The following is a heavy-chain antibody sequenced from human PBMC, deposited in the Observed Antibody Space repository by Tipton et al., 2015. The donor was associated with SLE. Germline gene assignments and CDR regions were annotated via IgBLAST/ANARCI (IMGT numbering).Heavy chain of an antibody. CDR3: AKYGYNPNWYFDL. CDR1: GDSIISGAYY. V-gene: IGHV4-31*03. CDR2: IFYSGST. J-gene: IGHJ2*01. Sequence: TLSLTCTVSGDSIISGAYYWSWVRQHPGRGLEWLAYIFYSGSTYYNPSLKSRVTISVDTSKNQFSVKLTSVTAADTAVYYCAKYGYNPNWYFDLWGRGTLVTVST. D-gene: IGHD5-24*01.